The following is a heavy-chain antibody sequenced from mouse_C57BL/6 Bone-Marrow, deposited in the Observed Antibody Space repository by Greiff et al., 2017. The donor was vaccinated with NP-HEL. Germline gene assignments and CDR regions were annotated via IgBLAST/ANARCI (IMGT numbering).Heavy chain of an antibody. D-gene: IGHD1-1*01. V-gene: IGHV1-19*01. Sequence: VQLQQSGPVLVKPGASVKMSCKASGYTFTDYYMNWVKQSHGKRLEWIGVINPYNGGTSYNQKFKGKATLTVDKSSSTAYMELNSLTSEDSGVYYCARDPYYGSSYWYFDVWGTGTTVTVSS. CDR2: INPYNGGT. CDR1: GYTFTDYY. J-gene: IGHJ1*03. CDR3: ARDPYYGSSYWYFDV.